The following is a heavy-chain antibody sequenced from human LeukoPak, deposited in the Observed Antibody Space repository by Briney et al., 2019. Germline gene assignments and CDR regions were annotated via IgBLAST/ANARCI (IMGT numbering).Heavy chain of an antibody. Sequence: GGSLRLSCAASGFTFSTYWMHWVRQAPGKGLVWVPRINGEGRSTSHADSVKGRFTISRDNAKNTLYLHMNSLRAEDTAVYYCAREANSGYSSGDDAFDIWGQGTMVTVSS. V-gene: IGHV3-74*01. J-gene: IGHJ3*02. D-gene: IGHD6-19*01. CDR2: INGEGRST. CDR1: GFTFSTYW. CDR3: AREANSGYSSGDDAFDI.